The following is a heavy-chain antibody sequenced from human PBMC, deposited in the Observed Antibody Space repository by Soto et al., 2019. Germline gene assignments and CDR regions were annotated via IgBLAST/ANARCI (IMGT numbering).Heavy chain of an antibody. D-gene: IGHD5-18*01. CDR1: GGTFSSYA. J-gene: IGHJ4*02. CDR2: IIPIFGTA. CDR3: ARVDTAMVLDY. Sequence: ASVKVSCKASGGTFSSYAISWVRQAPGQGLEWMGGIIPIFGTANYAQKFQGRVTITADESTSTAYMELSRLRSEDTAVYYCARVDTAMVLDYWGQGTLVTVSS. V-gene: IGHV1-69*13.